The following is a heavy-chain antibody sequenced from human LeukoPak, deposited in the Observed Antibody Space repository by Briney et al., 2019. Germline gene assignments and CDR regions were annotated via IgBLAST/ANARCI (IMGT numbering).Heavy chain of an antibody. CDR1: GYSFTSYW. J-gene: IGHJ4*02. CDR3: ARRLSGSYDFDY. D-gene: IGHD1-26*01. CDR2: IYTGDSDT. V-gene: IGHV5-51*01. Sequence: GESLKISCKGSGYSFTSYWVGWVRQMPGENLEWMGIIYTGDSDTRYSPSFQSHVTISADKSISTAYLQWSSLKASDTAMYYCARRLSGSYDFDYWGQGTLVTVSS.